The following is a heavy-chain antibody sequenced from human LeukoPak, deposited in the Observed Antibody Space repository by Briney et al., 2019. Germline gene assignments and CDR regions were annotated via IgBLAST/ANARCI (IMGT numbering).Heavy chain of an antibody. CDR2: INPSGGST. V-gene: IGHV1-46*01. Sequence: ASVKVSCKASGYTFTSYYMHWVRQVPGQGLEWMGIINPSGGSTSYAQKFQGRVTMTRDTSTSTVYMEPSSLRSEDTAVYYCARRLWAYCGGDCYAQFFDPWGQGTLVTVSS. D-gene: IGHD2-21*02. CDR3: ARRLWAYCGGDCYAQFFDP. CDR1: GYTFTSYY. J-gene: IGHJ5*02.